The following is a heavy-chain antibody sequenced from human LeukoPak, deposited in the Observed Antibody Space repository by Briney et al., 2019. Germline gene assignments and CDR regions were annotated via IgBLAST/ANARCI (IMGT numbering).Heavy chain of an antibody. CDR3: AKSGVGATLRPHCFDA. CDR2: ISSSCSTI. D-gene: IGHD1-26*01. V-gene: IGHV3-48*01. J-gene: IGHJ3*01. Sequence: GGSLRLSCAASGFTFSSYSMNWVRQAPGKGLEWVSYISSSCSTIYYADSVKGRFTISRDNAKNSLYLQMNSLRAEDTAVYYCAKSGVGATLRPHCFDAWGQGTMVAVSS. CDR1: GFTFSSYS.